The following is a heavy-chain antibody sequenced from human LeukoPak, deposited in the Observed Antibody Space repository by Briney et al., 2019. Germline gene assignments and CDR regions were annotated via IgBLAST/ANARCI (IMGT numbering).Heavy chain of an antibody. V-gene: IGHV5-51*01. CDR1: GYSFTSYW. CDR3: ARALGGSYYSYYYGMDV. CDR2: IYPGDSDT. J-gene: IGHJ6*02. D-gene: IGHD1-26*01. Sequence: GESLKISCKGSGYSFTSYWIGWVRQMPGKGLEWMGIIYPGDSDTRYSPSFQGQVTISADKSISTAYLQWSSLKASDTAMYYCARALGGSYYSYYYGMDVWGQGTTVTVSS.